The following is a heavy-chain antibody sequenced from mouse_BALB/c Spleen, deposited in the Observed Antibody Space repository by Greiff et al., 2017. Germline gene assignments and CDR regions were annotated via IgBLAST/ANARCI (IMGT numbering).Heavy chain of an antibody. CDR3: ARWGYLYAMDY. CDR1: GYTFTSYW. D-gene: IGHD3-1*01. CDR2: INPSTGYT. V-gene: IGHV1-7*01. Sequence: QVQLQQSGAELAKPGASVKMSCKASGYTFTSYWMHWVKQKPGQGLEWIGYINPSTGYTEYNQKFKDKATLTADKSSSTAYMQLSSLTSEDSAVYYCARWGYLYAMDYWGQGTSVTVSS. J-gene: IGHJ4*01.